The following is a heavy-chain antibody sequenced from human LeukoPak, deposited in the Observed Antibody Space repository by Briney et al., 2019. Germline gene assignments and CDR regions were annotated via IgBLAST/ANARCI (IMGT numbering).Heavy chain of an antibody. D-gene: IGHD1-1*01. Sequence: ASVKVSCKASGYTFTGYYMHWVRQAPGQGLEWMGWINPKSGGTNYAQKFQDRVTMTRDTSISTAYMELSRLRSDDTAVHYCAAELERQGAFDIWGQGTMVTVSS. CDR1: GYTFTGYY. CDR2: INPKSGGT. J-gene: IGHJ3*02. V-gene: IGHV1-2*02. CDR3: AAELERQGAFDI.